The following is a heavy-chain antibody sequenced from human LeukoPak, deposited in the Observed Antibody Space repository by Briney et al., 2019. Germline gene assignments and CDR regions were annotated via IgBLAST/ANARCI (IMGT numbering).Heavy chain of an antibody. D-gene: IGHD3-22*01. Sequence: GGSLRLSCAASGFTFRSDWMSWVRRAPGKGLEWVANINQDGSKKYYVDSVKGRFTISRDNAKNSLYLQMNSLRAEDTAVYYCARDGSLYDSSGFDYWGQGTLVTVSS. CDR3: ARDGSLYDSSGFDY. CDR1: GFTFRSDW. J-gene: IGHJ4*02. CDR2: INQDGSKK. V-gene: IGHV3-7*05.